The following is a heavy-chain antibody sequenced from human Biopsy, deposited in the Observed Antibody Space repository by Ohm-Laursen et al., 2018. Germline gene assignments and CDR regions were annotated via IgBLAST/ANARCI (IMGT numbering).Heavy chain of an antibody. J-gene: IGHJ4*02. CDR1: GVYISDYY. D-gene: IGHD4-23*01. Sequence: PSETLSLTCSVSGVYISDYYWSWIRQPPGRGLEWVGSIYYSVMTTYNPSLQSRVSISVDTSRNHFSLRLSSLTAADTAVYYCARGSNDFGGLYFPRWGQGTLLTVSS. CDR2: IYYSVMT. V-gene: IGHV4-59*01. CDR3: ARGSNDFGGLYFPR.